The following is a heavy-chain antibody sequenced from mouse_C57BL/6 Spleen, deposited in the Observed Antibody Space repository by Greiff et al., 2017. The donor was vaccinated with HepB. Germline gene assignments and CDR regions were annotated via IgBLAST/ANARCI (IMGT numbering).Heavy chain of an antibody. Sequence: VQLQQSGPELVKPGASVKISCKASGYAFSSSWMNWVKQRPGKGLEWIGRIYPGDGDTNYNGKFKGKATLTADKYSSTAYMQLSSLTSEDSAVYFCARSRGYYYGSSHWYFDVWGTGTTVTGSS. CDR2: IYPGDGDT. CDR1: GYAFSSSW. D-gene: IGHD1-1*01. J-gene: IGHJ1*03. CDR3: ARSRGYYYGSSHWYFDV. V-gene: IGHV1-82*01.